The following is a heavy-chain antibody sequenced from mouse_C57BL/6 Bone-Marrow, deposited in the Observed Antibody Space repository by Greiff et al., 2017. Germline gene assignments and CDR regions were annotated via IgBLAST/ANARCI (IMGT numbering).Heavy chain of an antibody. Sequence: VQLQQSGAELARPGASVKLSCKASGYTFTSYGISWVKQRTGQGLEWIGEIYPRSGNTYYNEKFKSKATLTADKSSSTAYMELRSLTSEDSAVYFCARFPIYYYVSAWFAYWGEGTLVTVSA. V-gene: IGHV1-81*01. J-gene: IGHJ3*01. CDR3: ARFPIYYYVSAWFAY. CDR1: GYTFTSYG. D-gene: IGHD1-1*01. CDR2: IYPRSGNT.